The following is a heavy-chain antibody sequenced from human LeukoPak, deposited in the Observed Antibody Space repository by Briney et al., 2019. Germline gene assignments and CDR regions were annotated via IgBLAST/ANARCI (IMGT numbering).Heavy chain of an antibody. V-gene: IGHV4-4*02. J-gene: IGHJ4*02. CDR3: TTLYYYDTTGYYWRGFDY. D-gene: IGHD3-22*01. Sequence: SGTLSLTCAVSGGSISNSNWWSWVRQPPGKGLEWIGEIYHSGNTNYNPSLKSRVTITVDTSKNQFSLELNSVTAADTALYFCTTLYYYDTTGYYWRGFDYWGQGALVTVSS. CDR1: GGSISNSNW. CDR2: IYHSGNT.